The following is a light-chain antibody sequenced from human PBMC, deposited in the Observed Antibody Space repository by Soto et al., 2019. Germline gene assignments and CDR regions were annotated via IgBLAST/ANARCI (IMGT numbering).Light chain of an antibody. V-gene: IGKV1-5*03. CDR3: QQYNSYPT. Sequence: DIQMTQSPSTLSASVGDRVTITCRASQSISSWLAWYQQKPGKAPNLLIYKASSLESGVPSRFSGSGSGTKFTLTISSLQPDDFATYYCQQYNSYPTFGQGTRLEIK. CDR1: QSISSW. J-gene: IGKJ5*01. CDR2: KAS.